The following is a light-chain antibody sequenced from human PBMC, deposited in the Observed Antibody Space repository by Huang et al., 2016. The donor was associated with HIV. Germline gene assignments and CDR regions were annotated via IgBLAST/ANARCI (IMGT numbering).Light chain of an antibody. CDR3: QQYNSHPYT. CDR1: QNSLNG. Sequence: DIQMTQSPSTLSASVGDRVTITCRASQNSLNGLAWYQQKPGRAPSLVIDKTSTVQNGVPSRFSGSGSGTEFTLTISSLQPDDFATYYCQQYNSHPYTFGQGTKLDIK. CDR2: KTS. J-gene: IGKJ2*01. V-gene: IGKV1-5*03.